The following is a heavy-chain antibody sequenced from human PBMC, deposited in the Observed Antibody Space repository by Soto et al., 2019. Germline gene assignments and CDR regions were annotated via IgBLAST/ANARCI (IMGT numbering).Heavy chain of an antibody. V-gene: IGHV5-51*01. CDR2: IYPGDSDT. CDR1: GFTFSTYW. J-gene: IGHJ4*02. Sequence: GESLKISCKTSGFTFSTYWISWVRQMPGKGLEWMGIIYPGDSDTRYSPSFQGQVTISADRSISTAYLQWSSLKASDTAMYYCARTKLASGYSSSFYLGYWGQGTLVTVSS. CDR3: ARTKLASGYSSSFYLGY. D-gene: IGHD6-13*01.